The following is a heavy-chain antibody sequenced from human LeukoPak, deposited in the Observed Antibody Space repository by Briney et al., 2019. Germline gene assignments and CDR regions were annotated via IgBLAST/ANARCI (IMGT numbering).Heavy chain of an antibody. J-gene: IGHJ5*02. Sequence: SETLSLTCTVSGGSIITYYWSWVRQPPGKGLEWIGYIQNSVTSYTDNPSLQSRVTISVDTSKNQFSLRVTSVTAADTAVYYCVRSPPLDPWGHGTMVTVSS. CDR2: IQNSVTSY. CDR1: GGSIITYY. V-gene: IGHV4-59*01. CDR3: VRSPPLDP.